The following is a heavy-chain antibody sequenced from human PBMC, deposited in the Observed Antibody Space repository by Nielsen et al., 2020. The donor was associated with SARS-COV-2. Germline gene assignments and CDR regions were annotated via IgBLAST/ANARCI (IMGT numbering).Heavy chain of an antibody. V-gene: IGHV4-39*01. CDR2: IYYSGST. J-gene: IGHJ4*02. CDR3: ASLPVVPAAISSCGSYYFDY. Sequence: WIRQPPGKGLEWIGSIYYSGSTYYNPSLKSRVTISVDTSKNQFSLKLSSVTAADTAVYYCASLPVVPAAISSCGSYYFDYWGQGTLVTVSS. D-gene: IGHD2-2*02.